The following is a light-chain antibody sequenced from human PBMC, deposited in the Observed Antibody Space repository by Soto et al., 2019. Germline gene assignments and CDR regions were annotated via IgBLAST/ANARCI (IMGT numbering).Light chain of an antibody. CDR3: SSHTGSSNFYV. CDR2: EFT. V-gene: IGLV2-8*01. CDR1: SSDVGGYNY. Sequence: QSVLTQPPSASGSPGQSVTISCTGTSSDVGGYNYVSWYQQEPGKAPKLMIYEFTKRPSGVPDRFSGSKSGNTASLTVSGLQAEDEADYYCSSHTGSSNFYVFGTGTKVTVL. J-gene: IGLJ1*01.